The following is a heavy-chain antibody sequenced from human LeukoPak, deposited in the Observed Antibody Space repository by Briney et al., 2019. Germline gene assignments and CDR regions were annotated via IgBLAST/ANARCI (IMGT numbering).Heavy chain of an antibody. CDR3: GGSGSYYTPSYY. CDR1: DFPVSDNY. Sequence: PGGSLRLSCATSDFPVSDNYMSWVRQAPGRGLEWVSVISKDGVTDYADSVKGRFTISRDDSNDTVFLQMSSLRPEDTAVYYCGGSGSYYTPSYYWGQGTLVTVSS. CDR2: ISKDGVT. V-gene: IGHV3-53*01. J-gene: IGHJ4*02. D-gene: IGHD3-10*01.